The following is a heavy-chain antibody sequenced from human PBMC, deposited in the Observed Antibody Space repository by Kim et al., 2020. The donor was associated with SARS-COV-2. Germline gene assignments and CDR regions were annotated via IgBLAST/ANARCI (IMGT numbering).Heavy chain of an antibody. J-gene: IGHJ6*02. CDR3: AREYSSSSLYYYYGMDV. D-gene: IGHD6-6*01. Sequence: GRFTISRDNSKNTLYLQRNSLRAEDTAVYYCAREYSSSSLYYYYGMDVWGQGTTVTVSS. V-gene: IGHV3-30*01.